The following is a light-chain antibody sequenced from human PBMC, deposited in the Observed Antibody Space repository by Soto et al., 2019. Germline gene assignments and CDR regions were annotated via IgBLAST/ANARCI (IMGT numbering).Light chain of an antibody. V-gene: IGKV1-33*01. Sequence: DIQMTQSPSALSASVGDRVTITCQASQDIGNYLNWYQQKPGKAPKVLIYDASNFETGVPARFSGSGSGTDFTFTISSLQPEDVATYYCQQYDRIPTFGQGTRLEIK. CDR3: QQYDRIPT. CDR1: QDIGNY. CDR2: DAS. J-gene: IGKJ5*01.